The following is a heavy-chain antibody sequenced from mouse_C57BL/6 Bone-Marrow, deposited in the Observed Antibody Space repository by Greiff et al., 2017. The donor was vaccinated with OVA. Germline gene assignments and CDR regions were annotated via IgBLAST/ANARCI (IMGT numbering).Heavy chain of an antibody. D-gene: IGHD1-1*01. Sequence: EVKLVESGGDLVKPGGSLKLSCAASGFTFSSYGMSWVRQTPDKRLEWVATISSGGSYTYYPDSVKGRFTISRDNAKNTLYLQMSSLKSEDTAMYFCARRGSGGMDYWGHGTSVTVSS. CDR1: GFTFSSYG. CDR3: ARRGSGGMDY. J-gene: IGHJ4*01. CDR2: ISSGGSYT. V-gene: IGHV5-6*02.